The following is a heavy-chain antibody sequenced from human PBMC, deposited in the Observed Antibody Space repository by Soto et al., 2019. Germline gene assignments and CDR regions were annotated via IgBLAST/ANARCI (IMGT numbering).Heavy chain of an antibody. J-gene: IGHJ4*01. D-gene: IGHD3-22*01. V-gene: IGHV3-15*07. Sequence: GGSLRLSCASSGFPFPNAWMNWVRQAPGKGLEWVGRIKSTIDGGTTDYAEPVKGRFAISRDDSNNMVYLQMNSLKIEDTAVYYCTTDSYSTIIIVRFDYWGHGTLVTVSS. CDR3: TTDSYSTIIIVRFDY. CDR2: IKSTIDGGTT. CDR1: GFPFPNAW.